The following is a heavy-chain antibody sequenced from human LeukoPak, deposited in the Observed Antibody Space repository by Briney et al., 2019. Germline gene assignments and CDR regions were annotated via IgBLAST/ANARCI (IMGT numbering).Heavy chain of an antibody. D-gene: IGHD3-3*01. CDR1: GLTFSSYT. CDR3: ARDQHDFWSGYYQYYFDY. J-gene: IGHJ4*02. Sequence: PGGSLRLSCAVSGLTFSSYTMNWVRQAPGKGLEWVSSISSSSNYIYYADSMKGRFTISRDNAKNSLYLQMNSLRAEDTAVYYCARDQHDFWSGYYQYYFDYWGQGTLVTVSS. CDR2: ISSSSNYI. V-gene: IGHV3-21*01.